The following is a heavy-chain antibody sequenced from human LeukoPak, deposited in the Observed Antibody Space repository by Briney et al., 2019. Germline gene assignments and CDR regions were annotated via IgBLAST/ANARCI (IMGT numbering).Heavy chain of an antibody. V-gene: IGHV4-39*02. J-gene: IGHJ6*03. CDR3: AREAATEPHYYYYMDV. D-gene: IGHD1-14*01. CDR2: IYYSGNT. CDR1: GVSISSSNSY. Sequence: SETLSLTCTVSGVSISSSNSYWGWIRQPPGKGLEWIGSIYYSGNTYYNASLKSQVSISIDTSKNQFSLNLSSVTAADTAVYYCAREAATEPHYYYYMDVWGKGTTVTVSS.